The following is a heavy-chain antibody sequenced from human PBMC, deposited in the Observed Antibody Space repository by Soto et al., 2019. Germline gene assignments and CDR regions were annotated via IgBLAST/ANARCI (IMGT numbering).Heavy chain of an antibody. Sequence: ASVKVSCKASGYTFTSYGISWVRQAPGQGLEWMGWISAYNGNTNYAQKLQGRVTMTTDTSTSTAYMELRSLRSGDTAVYYCARVGGYSYGWTPDAFDIWGQGTMVTVSS. CDR1: GYTFTSYG. D-gene: IGHD5-18*01. CDR3: ARVGGYSYGWTPDAFDI. CDR2: ISAYNGNT. J-gene: IGHJ3*02. V-gene: IGHV1-18*01.